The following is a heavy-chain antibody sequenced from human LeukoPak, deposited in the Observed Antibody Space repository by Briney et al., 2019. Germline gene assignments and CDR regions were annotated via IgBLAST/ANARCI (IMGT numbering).Heavy chain of an antibody. CDR2: IDPSDSYT. V-gene: IGHV5-10-1*01. CDR3: ARVEVGATPRFDY. D-gene: IGHD1-26*01. Sequence: GESLKISCKGSGYSFTSYWISWVRQMPGKGLEWMGRIDPSDSYTNYSPSFRGHVTISADKSISTAYLQWSSLKASDTAMYYCARVEVGATPRFDYWGQGTLVTVSS. J-gene: IGHJ4*02. CDR1: GYSFTSYW.